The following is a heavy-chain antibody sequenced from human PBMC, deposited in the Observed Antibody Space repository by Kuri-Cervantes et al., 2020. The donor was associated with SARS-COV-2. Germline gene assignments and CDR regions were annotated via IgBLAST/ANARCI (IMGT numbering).Heavy chain of an antibody. J-gene: IGHJ3*02. V-gene: IGHV4-4*02. CDR2: VSLNGAF. CDR1: GGSITSNNW. Sequence: SETLSLTCAVSGGSITSNNWWSWVRQPPGKGLEWIGEVSLNGAFNYNPSLKSRVTISVDTSKNQFSLKLSSVTAADTAVYYCARLSPPKDAFDIWGQGTMVTVSS. D-gene: IGHD3-16*02. CDR3: ARLSPPKDAFDI.